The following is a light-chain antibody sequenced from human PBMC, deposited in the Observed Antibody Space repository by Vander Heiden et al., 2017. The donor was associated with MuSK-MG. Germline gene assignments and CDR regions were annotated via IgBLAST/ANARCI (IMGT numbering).Light chain of an antibody. CDR1: SSNIGTGYD. CDR3: QSYDSGLSASV. CDR2: SDT. V-gene: IGLV1-40*01. J-gene: IGLJ2*01. Sequence: QSVLTQPPSVSAAPGQRVTMSCTGSSSNIGTGYDVHWYQQLPGTAPKLLIYSDTNRPSGVPDRFAGSKSGTSASLAITGLQTEDEADYYCQSYDSGLSASVFGGGTKLTVL.